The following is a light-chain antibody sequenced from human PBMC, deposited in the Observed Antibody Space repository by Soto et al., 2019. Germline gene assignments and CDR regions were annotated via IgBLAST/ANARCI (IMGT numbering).Light chain of an antibody. Sequence: QSVLTQPPSVSGAPGQRVTISCTGSSSNIGAGYDVHWYQQLPGTAPKLLIYGNSNQPSGVPDRFSGSKSGTSASLAIPGLQAEDEADYYCQSYDSSLSGSKFGGGTKLTVL. CDR1: SSNIGAGYD. V-gene: IGLV1-40*01. CDR2: GNS. J-gene: IGLJ2*01. CDR3: QSYDSSLSGSK.